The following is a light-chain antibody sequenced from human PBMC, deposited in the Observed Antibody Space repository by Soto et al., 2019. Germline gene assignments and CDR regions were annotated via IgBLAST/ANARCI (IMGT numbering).Light chain of an antibody. V-gene: IGLV1-44*01. J-gene: IGLJ7*01. Sequence: QSVLTQPPSASGTPGQRVTISCSGGSSNIESNTVSWFQQLPGTAPKLLIHSNNQRPSGVPDRFSGSKSGTSASLAISGLQSEDEADYYCAAWDGSLNGWLFGGGTQLTVL. CDR3: AAWDGSLNGWL. CDR2: SNN. CDR1: SSNIESNT.